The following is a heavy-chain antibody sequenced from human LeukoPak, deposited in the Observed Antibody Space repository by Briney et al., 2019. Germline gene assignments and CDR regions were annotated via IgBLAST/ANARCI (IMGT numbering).Heavy chain of an antibody. Sequence: SVKVSCQASGGTLSSYSISWVRQAPGDGLEWMGGIIPIFGTANYAQKFQGRVTITTDESTSTAYMELSSLRSEDTAVYYCAQSDYDILTGYQPEYYFDYWGQGTLVTVSS. V-gene: IGHV1-69*05. CDR2: IIPIFGTA. CDR3: AQSDYDILTGYQPEYYFDY. J-gene: IGHJ4*02. CDR1: GGTLSSYS. D-gene: IGHD3-9*01.